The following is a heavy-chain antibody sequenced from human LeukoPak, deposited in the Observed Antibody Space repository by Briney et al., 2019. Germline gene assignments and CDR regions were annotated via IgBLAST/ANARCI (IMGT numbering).Heavy chain of an antibody. Sequence: PSETLSLTCTVSGGPISSYYWSWIRQPPGKGLEWIGYIYYSGSTNYNPSLKSRVTISVDTSKNQFSLKLSSVTAADTAVYYCARLSIGSYGGDYWGQGTLVTVSS. J-gene: IGHJ4*02. D-gene: IGHD1-26*01. CDR3: ARLSIGSYGGDY. CDR1: GGPISSYY. CDR2: IYYSGST. V-gene: IGHV4-59*08.